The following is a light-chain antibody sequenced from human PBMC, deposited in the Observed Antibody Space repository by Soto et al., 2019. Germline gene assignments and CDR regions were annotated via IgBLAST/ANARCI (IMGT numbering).Light chain of an antibody. V-gene: IGKV1-5*01. CDR3: QQYNSYSPT. CDR1: QSISSW. J-gene: IGKJ1*01. CDR2: DAS. Sequence: DIQMTQSPSTLSASVGDRVTIAVLASQSISSWLAWYQQKPGKAPKLLIYDASSLESGVPSRFSGSGSGTEFTLTISSLQPDDFATYYCQQYNSYSPTFGQGTKVDIK.